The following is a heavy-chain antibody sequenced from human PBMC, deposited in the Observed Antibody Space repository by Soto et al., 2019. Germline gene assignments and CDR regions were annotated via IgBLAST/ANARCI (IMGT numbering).Heavy chain of an antibody. CDR1: GFTFSSYA. D-gene: IGHD4-17*01. V-gene: IGHV3-23*01. J-gene: IGHJ4*02. CDR2: ISGSGGST. Sequence: GGSLRLSCAASGFTFSSYAMSWVRQAPGKGLEWVSVISGSGGSTNYADSVKGRFTISRDNSKNTVYLQMASLRAEDTAVYYCAKALGYGDYDCDYWGQGTMGTVSS. CDR3: AKALGYGDYDCDY.